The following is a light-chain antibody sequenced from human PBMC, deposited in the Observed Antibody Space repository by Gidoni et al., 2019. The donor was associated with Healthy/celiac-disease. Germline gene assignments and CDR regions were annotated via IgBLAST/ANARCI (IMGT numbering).Light chain of an antibody. Sequence: AIQLTQSPSSLSASVGDRVTITCRASQGISSALAWYQQKPGKAPKLLIYDASSLESGVPSRFSGSGSGTDFTLTISSLQPEDFATYYCQQVNSYPHEWTFGQGTKLEIK. J-gene: IGKJ2*02. CDR1: QGISSA. CDR3: QQVNSYPHEWT. V-gene: IGKV1-13*02. CDR2: DAS.